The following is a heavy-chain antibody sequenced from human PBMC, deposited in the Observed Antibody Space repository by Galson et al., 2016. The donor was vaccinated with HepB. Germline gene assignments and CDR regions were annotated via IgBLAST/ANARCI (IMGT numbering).Heavy chain of an antibody. CDR3: VREGGYCYGDSCRCFDL. V-gene: IGHV3-21*01. D-gene: IGHD2-15*01. J-gene: IGHJ2*01. CDR1: GFTFSSDS. CDR2: ISRSSSLI. Sequence: SLRLSCADSGFTFSSDSMNWVRQAPGKGLEWISSISRSSSLIYYADSVTGRFTISRDNAKRSLYLQMNSLRVEDTAVYYCVREGGYCYGDSCRCFDLWGRGTVVTVSS.